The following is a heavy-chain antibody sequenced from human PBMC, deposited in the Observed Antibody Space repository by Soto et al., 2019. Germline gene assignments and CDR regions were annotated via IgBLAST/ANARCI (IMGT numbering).Heavy chain of an antibody. V-gene: IGHV1-69*12. D-gene: IGHD1-1*01. CDR3: ARGTVTGSEYNFYYYGMDV. CDR1: GGTFNSYA. Sequence: QVQLVQSGVEVKKPGSSVKVSCKASGGTFNSYAIDWVQQAPGQGLEWMGGIIPIFGTTNYAQKLQGRVKLTADESTRTAYMELSTLTSEDTAVYYCARGTVTGSEYNFYYYGMDVWGQGTTVIVSS. CDR2: IIPIFGTT. J-gene: IGHJ6*02.